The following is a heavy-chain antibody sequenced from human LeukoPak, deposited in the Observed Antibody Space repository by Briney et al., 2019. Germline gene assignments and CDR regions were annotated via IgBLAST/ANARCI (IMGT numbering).Heavy chain of an antibody. CDR3: ARDRVLLWFGELGL. D-gene: IGHD3-10*01. V-gene: IGHV3-74*01. J-gene: IGHJ3*01. Sequence: PGGSLRLSCAASGFTFSNYWMHWVRQAPGKGLVWVSRINSDGINTSYADSVKGRFTISRDNAKNTLYLQMNSLRAEDTAVYYCARDRVLLWFGELGLWGQGTMVTVSS. CDR1: GFTFSNYW. CDR2: INSDGINT.